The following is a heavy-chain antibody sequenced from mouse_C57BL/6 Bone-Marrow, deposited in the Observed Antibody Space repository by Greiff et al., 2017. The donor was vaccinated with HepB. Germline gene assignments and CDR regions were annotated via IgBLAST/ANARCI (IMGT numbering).Heavy chain of an antibody. J-gene: IGHJ2*01. D-gene: IGHD2-4*01. CDR1: GFTFSSYG. CDR2: ISSGGSYT. Sequence: EVQLVESGGDLVKPGGSLKLSCAASGFTFSSYGMSWVRQTPDKRLEWVATISSGGSYTYYPDSVKGRFTISRDNAKNTLYLQMSSLKSEDTAMYYWASIYYDYDGDYWGQGTTLTVSS. CDR3: ASIYYDYDGDY. V-gene: IGHV5-6*01.